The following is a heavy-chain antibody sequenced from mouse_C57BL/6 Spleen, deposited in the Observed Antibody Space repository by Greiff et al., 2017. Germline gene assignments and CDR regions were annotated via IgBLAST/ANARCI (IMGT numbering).Heavy chain of an antibody. CDR3: TTKRAYYSNYGDYFDY. J-gene: IGHJ2*01. D-gene: IGHD2-5*01. CDR1: GFNIKDDY. CDR2: IDPENGDT. V-gene: IGHV14-4*01. Sequence: DVKLVESGAELVRPGASVKLSCTASGFNIKDDYMHWVKQRPGQGLEWIGWIDPENGDTEYASKFQGKATITADKSSNTAYLQLSSLTSEDTAVYYCTTKRAYYSNYGDYFDYWGQGTTLTVSS.